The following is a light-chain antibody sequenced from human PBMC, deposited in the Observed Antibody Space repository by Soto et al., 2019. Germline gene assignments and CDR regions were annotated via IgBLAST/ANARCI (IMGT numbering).Light chain of an antibody. CDR3: QHHNYCPYT. CDR2: DAS. J-gene: IGKJ2*01. CDR1: QTIDNN. Sequence: EIVMTQSPAPLSLSPGVRATLSCRASQTIDNNLAWYQRKPGQAPRLLIYDASTRATGVPARFSGSGSGTDFTLTISSLQSEDFAVYYCQHHNYCPYTLGQGTKVDIK. V-gene: IGKV3-15*01.